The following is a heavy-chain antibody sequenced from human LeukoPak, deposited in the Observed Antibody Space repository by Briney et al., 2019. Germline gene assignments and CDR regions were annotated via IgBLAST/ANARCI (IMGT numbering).Heavy chain of an antibody. Sequence: GASVKVSCKASGYTFTGYYMHWVRQAPGQGLEWMGRINPNSGGTNYAQKFQGRVTMTRDTSISTAYMELSSLRSDDTAVYYCARDLSMTMVVTRDALDIWGQGTMVTVSS. CDR3: ARDLSMTMVVTRDALDI. J-gene: IGHJ3*02. CDR2: INPNSGGT. D-gene: IGHD4-23*01. CDR1: GYTFTGYY. V-gene: IGHV1-2*06.